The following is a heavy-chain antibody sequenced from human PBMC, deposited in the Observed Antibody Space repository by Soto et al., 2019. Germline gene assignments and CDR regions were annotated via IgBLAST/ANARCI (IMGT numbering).Heavy chain of an antibody. J-gene: IGHJ6*02. D-gene: IGHD1-1*01. CDR1: GGSISSGDYY. V-gene: IGHV4-30-4*01. CDR3: ARGGWNDVDYYYYGMDV. CDR2: IYYSGST. Sequence: PSETLSLTCTVSGGSISSGDYYWSWIRQPPGKGLEWIGYIYYSGSTYYNPSLKSRVTISVDTSKNQFSLKLSSVTAADTAVYYCARGGWNDVDYYYYGMDVWGQGTTVTVSS.